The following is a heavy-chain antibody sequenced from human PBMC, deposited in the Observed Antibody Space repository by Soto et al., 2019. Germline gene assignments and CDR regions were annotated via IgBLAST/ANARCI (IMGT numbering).Heavy chain of an antibody. V-gene: IGHV3-11*01. Sequence: GGSLRLSCAASGFTFSDYYMSWIRQAPGKGLEWVSYISSSGSTIYYADSVKGRFTISRDNAKNSLYLQMNSLRAEDTAVYYCARDGGSSSPVGDRNWFDPWGQGTLVTVSS. CDR3: ARDGGSSSPVGDRNWFDP. CDR1: GFTFSDYY. D-gene: IGHD6-6*01. J-gene: IGHJ5*02. CDR2: ISSSGSTI.